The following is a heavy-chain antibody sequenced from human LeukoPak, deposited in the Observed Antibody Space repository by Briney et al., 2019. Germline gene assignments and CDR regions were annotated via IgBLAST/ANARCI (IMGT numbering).Heavy chain of an antibody. V-gene: IGHV3-30*03. Sequence: GRSLRLSCAASGFTFSSYGIHWVRLAPGKGLEGVAVISDDGTRKYYADSVQGRFTISRDNSKNTLYLQMNSLRAEDMAVYYCAREFSGYAFDIWGQGTMVTVSS. CDR1: GFTFSSYG. CDR2: ISDDGTRK. J-gene: IGHJ3*02. CDR3: AREFSGYAFDI. D-gene: IGHD5-12*01.